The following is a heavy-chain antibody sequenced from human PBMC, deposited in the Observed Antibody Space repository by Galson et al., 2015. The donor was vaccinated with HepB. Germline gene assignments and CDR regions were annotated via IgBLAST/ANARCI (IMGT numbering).Heavy chain of an antibody. Sequence: SLRLSCTASGFTFSSYGMHWVRQAPGKGLAWVAVISYDGSNKYYADSVKGRFTISRDNSKNMLYLQMNSLRAEDTAVYYCAKVAVGASNNDAFDIWGQGTMVTVSS. CDR3: AKVAVGASNNDAFDI. J-gene: IGHJ3*02. CDR2: ISYDGSNK. CDR1: GFTFSSYG. D-gene: IGHD1-26*01. V-gene: IGHV3-30*18.